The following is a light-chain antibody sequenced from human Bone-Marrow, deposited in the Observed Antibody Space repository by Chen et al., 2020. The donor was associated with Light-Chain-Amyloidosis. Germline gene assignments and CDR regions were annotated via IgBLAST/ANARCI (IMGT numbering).Light chain of an antibody. CDR2: RDT. V-gene: IGLV3-25*03. CDR1: DLPTKY. Sequence: SYELTQPPSVSVSPGQTARITCSGDDLPTKYAYWYQQKPGQAPVLVIHRDTERPSGISERCCSSSSGTTATVTIRGVQAEDEADYHWQSADSSGTYEVIFGGGTKLTVL. CDR3: QSADSSGTYEVI. J-gene: IGLJ2*01.